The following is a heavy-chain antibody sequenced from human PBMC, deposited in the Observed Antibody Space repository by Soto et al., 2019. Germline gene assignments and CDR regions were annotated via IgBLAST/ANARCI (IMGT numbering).Heavy chain of an antibody. Sequence: DVQLVETGGGLIQPGGSLRLSCAASGFSVSGDYMNWVRQGPGKGLEWVSVIYRGGTTYYADSVRGRFPISRDDSENTLFLQMNSLRAEDTAVYYCARATEWNALDIWGQGTMVTVSS. CDR3: ARATEWNALDI. CDR2: IYRGGTT. J-gene: IGHJ3*02. CDR1: GFSVSGDY. V-gene: IGHV3-53*02. D-gene: IGHD3-3*01.